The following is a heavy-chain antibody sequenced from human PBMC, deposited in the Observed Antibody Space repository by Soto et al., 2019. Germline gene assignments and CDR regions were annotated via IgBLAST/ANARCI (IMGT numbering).Heavy chain of an antibody. CDR2: INHRGNT. J-gene: IGHJ4*02. CDR3: ASARFDY. V-gene: IGHV4-34*01. CDR1: GGSFSATY. Sequence: ASETLSLTCAVNGGSFSATYWTWIRQPPGKGLEWIGEINHRGNTNYSPSLKNRVTISVDASNNHFSLKLTSVTAADTAIYFCASARFDYWGRGILVTVSS.